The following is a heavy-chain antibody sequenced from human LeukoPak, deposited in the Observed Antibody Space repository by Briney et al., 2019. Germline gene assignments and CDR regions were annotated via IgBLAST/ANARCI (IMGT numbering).Heavy chain of an antibody. J-gene: IGHJ6*02. Sequence: GGSLRLSCAASGFTFSSYAMSWVRQAPGKGLEWVSAISGSGGSTNYADSVKGRFTISRDNSKNTLYLQMNSLRAEDTAVYYCARGVVVAATGDYYGMDVWGQGTTVTVSS. CDR1: GFTFSSYA. CDR2: ISGSGGST. CDR3: ARGVVVAATGDYYGMDV. D-gene: IGHD2-15*01. V-gene: IGHV3-23*01.